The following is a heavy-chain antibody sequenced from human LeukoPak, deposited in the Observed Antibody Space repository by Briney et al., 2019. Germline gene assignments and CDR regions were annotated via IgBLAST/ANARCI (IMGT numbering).Heavy chain of an antibody. J-gene: IGHJ4*02. Sequence: SETLSLTCAVYGGSFSGYYWSWIRQPPGKGLEWIGEINHSGSTNYNPSLKSRVSISVDTSKNQFSLKLSSVTAADTAVYYCARGRSFIRYWGQGTLVTVSS. D-gene: IGHD3-16*02. CDR3: ARGRSFIRY. CDR2: INHSGST. V-gene: IGHV4-34*01. CDR1: GGSFSGYY.